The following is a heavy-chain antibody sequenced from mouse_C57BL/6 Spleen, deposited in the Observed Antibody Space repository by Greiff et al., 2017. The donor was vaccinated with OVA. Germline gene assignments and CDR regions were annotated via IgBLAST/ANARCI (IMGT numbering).Heavy chain of an antibody. CDR1: GYAFSSSW. CDR2: IYPGDGDT. Sequence: QVQLQQSGPELVKPGASVKISCKASGYAFSSSWMNWVKQRPGKGLEWIGRIYPGDGDTNYNGKFKGQATLTADKSSSTAYMQLSSLTSEDSAVYVCARSGTGLYYAMDYWGQGTSVTVSS. D-gene: IGHD3-3*01. V-gene: IGHV1-82*01. J-gene: IGHJ4*01. CDR3: ARSGTGLYYAMDY.